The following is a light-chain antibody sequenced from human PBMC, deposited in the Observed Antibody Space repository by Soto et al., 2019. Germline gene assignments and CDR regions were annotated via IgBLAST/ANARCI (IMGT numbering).Light chain of an antibody. V-gene: IGKV1-5*03. Sequence: DIQMTQSPSTLSASVGDRVTITCRASQSLNDWLAWFQQKPGKAPNLLIYKVSNLESGVPSRFSGSGSGTEFTLMISSLQPDDFATYYCQQYNGYSWAFGQGTKVEIK. CDR3: QQYNGYSWA. CDR1: QSLNDW. J-gene: IGKJ1*01. CDR2: KVS.